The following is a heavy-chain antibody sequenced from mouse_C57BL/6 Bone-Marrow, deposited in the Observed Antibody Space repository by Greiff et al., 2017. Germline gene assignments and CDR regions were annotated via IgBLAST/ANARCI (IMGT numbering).Heavy chain of an antibody. Sequence: QVQLQQPGAELVRPGSSVKLSCKASGFTFTSYWMDWVQQRPGQGLEWIGNIYPSDSETHYYQKFKDKATFTVDKSSSKAYMQLNSLTSEDSAVYDCARREWLLRGADFDYWGQGTTLTVSS. D-gene: IGHD2-3*01. CDR3: ARREWLLRGADFDY. CDR2: IYPSDSET. V-gene: IGHV1-61*01. CDR1: GFTFTSYW. J-gene: IGHJ2*01.